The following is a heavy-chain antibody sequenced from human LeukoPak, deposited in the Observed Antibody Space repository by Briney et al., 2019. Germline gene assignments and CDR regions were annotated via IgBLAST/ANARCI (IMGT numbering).Heavy chain of an antibody. CDR3: AKGPSYYYDSSGYYC. CDR1: GFTVSSNY. D-gene: IGHD3-22*01. J-gene: IGHJ4*02. CDR2: ISGSGGST. V-gene: IGHV3-23*01. Sequence: PGGSLRLSCAASGFTVSSNYMSWVRQAPGKGLEWVSAISGSGGSTYYADSVKGRFTISRDNSKNTLYLQMNSLRAEDTAVYYCAKGPSYYYDSSGYYCWGQGTLVTVSS.